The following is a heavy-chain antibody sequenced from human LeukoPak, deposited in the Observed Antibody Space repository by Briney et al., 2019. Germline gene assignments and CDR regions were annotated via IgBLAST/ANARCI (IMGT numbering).Heavy chain of an antibody. CDR3: AKFPWGSSGYYSDY. CDR1: GFTFSSYG. CDR2: ISYDGSNK. V-gene: IGHV3-30*18. J-gene: IGHJ4*02. Sequence: GGSLRLSCAASGFTFSSYGMHWVRQAPGKGLEWVAVISYDGSNKYYADSVKGRFTISRDNSKNTLYLQMNSLRAEDTAVYYCAKFPWGSSGYYSDYWGQGTLVTVSS. D-gene: IGHD3-22*01.